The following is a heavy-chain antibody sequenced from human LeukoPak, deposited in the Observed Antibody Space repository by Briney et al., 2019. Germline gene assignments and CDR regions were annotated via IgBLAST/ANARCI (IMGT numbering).Heavy chain of an antibody. D-gene: IGHD6-13*01. V-gene: IGHV3-21*01. CDR1: GFTFSSYS. CDR3: ARDLRAAAGTAEYFQH. J-gene: IGHJ1*01. Sequence: KPGGSLRLSCAASGFTFSSYSMNWVRQAPGKGLEWVSSISSSSSYIYYADSVKGRFTISRDNAKNSLYLQMNSLRAEDTAVYYRARDLRAAAGTAEYFQHWGQGTLVTVSS. CDR2: ISSSSSYI.